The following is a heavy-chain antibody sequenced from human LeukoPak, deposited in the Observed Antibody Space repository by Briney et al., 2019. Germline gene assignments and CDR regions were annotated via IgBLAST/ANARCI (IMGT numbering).Heavy chain of an antibody. CDR3: ARAYTHDYYYMDV. J-gene: IGHJ6*03. V-gene: IGHV3-11*01. CDR2: ISSSGSTI. CDR1: GFTFSDYY. Sequence: GGSLRLSCAASGFTFSDYYMSWIRQAPGKGLEWVSYISSSGSTIYYADSVKGRFTISRDNAKNSLYPQMNSLRAEDTAVYYCARAYTHDYYYMDVWGKGTTVTVSS.